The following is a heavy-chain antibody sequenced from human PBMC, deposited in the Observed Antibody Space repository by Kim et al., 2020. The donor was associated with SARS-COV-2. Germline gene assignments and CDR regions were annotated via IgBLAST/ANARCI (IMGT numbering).Heavy chain of an antibody. CDR3: AKDRSGYYDILTGLGDY. J-gene: IGHJ4*02. D-gene: IGHD3-9*01. V-gene: IGHV3-30*18. CDR2: ISYDGSNK. Sequence: GGSLRLSCAASGFTFSSYGMHWVRQAPGKGLEWVAVISYDGSNKYYADSVKGRFTISRDNSKNTLYLQMNSLRAEDTAVYYCAKDRSGYYDILTGLGDYWGQGTLVTVSS. CDR1: GFTFSSYG.